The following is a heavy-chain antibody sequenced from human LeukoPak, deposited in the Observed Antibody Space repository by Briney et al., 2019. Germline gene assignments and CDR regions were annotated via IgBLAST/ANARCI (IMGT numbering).Heavy chain of an antibody. Sequence: PGGSLRLSCAASGFTFYDYGMNWVRQAPGKGLEWVSGVNWNGISTGYADSVKGRFTISRDNAKNCLYLQMNSLRAEDTALYYCARDLEVGSSCPQGYWGQGTLVTVSS. V-gene: IGHV3-20*04. CDR1: GFTFYDYG. CDR2: VNWNGIST. CDR3: ARDLEVGSSCPQGY. D-gene: IGHD6-6*01. J-gene: IGHJ4*02.